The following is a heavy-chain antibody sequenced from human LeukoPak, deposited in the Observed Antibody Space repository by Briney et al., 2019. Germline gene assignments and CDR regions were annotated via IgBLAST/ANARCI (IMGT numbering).Heavy chain of an antibody. Sequence: SETLSLTCTVSGASISSYYWSWIRQPAGKGLEGIGRIYTSGSTNYNPSLKRRVTMSVDTSKNQFSPKLNSVTAADTAVYYCARDLYYYDSSGYYSYYFDYWGQGPLVTVSS. D-gene: IGHD3-22*01. CDR2: IYTSGST. CDR3: ARDLYYYDSSGYYSYYFDY. CDR1: GASISSYY. J-gene: IGHJ4*02. V-gene: IGHV4-4*07.